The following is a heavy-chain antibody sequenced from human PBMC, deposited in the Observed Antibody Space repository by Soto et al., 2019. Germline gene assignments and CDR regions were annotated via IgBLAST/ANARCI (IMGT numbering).Heavy chain of an antibody. CDR3: ARGSKIYSYGSYYFDY. CDR1: GGSVSIGPYY. V-gene: IGHV4-61*01. CDR2: IYSSGST. Sequence: PSETLSLTFTVSGGSVSIGPYYWSWILQPPGKGLDWIGYIYSSGSTSNNPSLKSRVSISVDTSKNQFSLKLSSVTAADTAVYYCARGSKIYSYGSYYFDYWGQGTLVTVSS. D-gene: IGHD5-18*01. J-gene: IGHJ4*02.